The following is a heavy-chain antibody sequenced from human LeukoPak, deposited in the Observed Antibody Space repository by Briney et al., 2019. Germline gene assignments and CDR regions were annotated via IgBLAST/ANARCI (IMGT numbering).Heavy chain of an antibody. D-gene: IGHD5-18*01. CDR3: ARDLDTAYFDY. Sequence: GGSLRLSCAASGFTFSSYEMNWVRQAPGKGLEWVSYISGSGSTIYYADSVKGRFTISRDNAKNSLYLQMNSLRAEDTAVYYCARDLDTAYFDYWGQGTLVTVSS. J-gene: IGHJ4*02. V-gene: IGHV3-48*03. CDR1: GFTFSSYE. CDR2: ISGSGSTI.